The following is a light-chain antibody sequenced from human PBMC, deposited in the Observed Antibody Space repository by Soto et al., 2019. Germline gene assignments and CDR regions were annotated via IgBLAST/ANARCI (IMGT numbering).Light chain of an antibody. CDR1: QSVGSN. Sequence: VVLTQSPSTLSVSRGERVTLSCRASQSVGSNLAWFQQKPGQAPRLLMYAASTRPTSIAARFSSSGSGTDFILTITSLQSEDSGVFYCQQYYHWPRTFGQGTKVDIK. CDR3: QQYYHWPRT. J-gene: IGKJ1*01. CDR2: AAS. V-gene: IGKV3-15*01.